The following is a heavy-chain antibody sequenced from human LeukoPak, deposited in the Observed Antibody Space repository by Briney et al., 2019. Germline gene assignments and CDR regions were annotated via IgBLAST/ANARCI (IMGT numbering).Heavy chain of an antibody. CDR3: ARVKSYYDSSGYYLRGYYFDY. CDR1: GGSISSYY. CDR2: IYYSGST. J-gene: IGHJ4*02. V-gene: IGHV4-59*01. Sequence: SETLSLTCTVSGGSISSYYWSWIRQPPGKGLEWIGYIYYSGSTNYSPSLKSRVTISVDTSKNQFSLKLSSVTAADTAVYYCARVKSYYDSSGYYLRGYYFDYWGQGTLVTVSS. D-gene: IGHD3-22*01.